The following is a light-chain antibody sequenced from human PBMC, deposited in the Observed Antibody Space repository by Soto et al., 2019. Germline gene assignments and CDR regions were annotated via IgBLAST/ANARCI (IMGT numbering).Light chain of an antibody. Sequence: QSALTQPASVSGSPGQSITISCTGTSSDVGGYNYDSWYQQHPGIAPKLLIYGVTNRPSGVSTRFSGSKSGNTASLTISGLQAEDEADYHCSSYTSASTLLYLFGTGTKLPS. CDR1: SSDVGGYNY. V-gene: IGLV2-14*01. J-gene: IGLJ1*01. CDR2: GVT. CDR3: SSYTSASTLLYL.